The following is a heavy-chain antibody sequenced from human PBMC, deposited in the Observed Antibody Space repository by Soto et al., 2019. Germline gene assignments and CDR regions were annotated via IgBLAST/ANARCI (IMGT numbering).Heavy chain of an antibody. Sequence: PGGSLRLSCVASGFTFSSYSMNWVRQAPGKGLEWVSSISSSSSYIYYADSVKGRFTISRDNAKNSLYLQMNSLRAEDTAVYYCARGMYDFWSGPDALNWFDPSGQATLVTVSS. CDR3: ARGMYDFWSGPDALNWFDP. V-gene: IGHV3-21*01. J-gene: IGHJ5*02. D-gene: IGHD3-3*01. CDR1: GFTFSSYS. CDR2: ISSSSSYI.